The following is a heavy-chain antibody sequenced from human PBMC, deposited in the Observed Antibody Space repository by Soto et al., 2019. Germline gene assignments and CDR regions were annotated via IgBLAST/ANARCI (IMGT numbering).Heavy chain of an antibody. Sequence: PSETLSLTGTVSGNSISSYYWSWIRQPPGKGLEWIGYIYYSGSTNYNPSLKSRVTISVDTSKNQFSLKLSSVTAADTAVYYCARARSGSYDDFDYWGQGTLVTVSS. CDR1: GNSISSYY. D-gene: IGHD1-26*01. V-gene: IGHV4-59*01. CDR2: IYYSGST. CDR3: ARARSGSYDDFDY. J-gene: IGHJ4*02.